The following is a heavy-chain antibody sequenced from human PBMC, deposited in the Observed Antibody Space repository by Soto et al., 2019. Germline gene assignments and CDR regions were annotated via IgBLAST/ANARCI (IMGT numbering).Heavy chain of an antibody. D-gene: IGHD6-19*01. J-gene: IGHJ4*02. CDR3: ARGWVRGAVAGPTGPLAY. Sequence: PVKGSCKGSAGTNSAYVFSCGLHTHEQGLEWMGEIIPIFGTAKYAQKFQGRVTLTADESTNTAYMDLSTLRSEDTAVYYCARGWVRGAVAGPTGPLAYWGQGTLVTVSS. CDR1: AGTNSAYV. CDR2: IIPIFGTA. V-gene: IGHV1-69*13.